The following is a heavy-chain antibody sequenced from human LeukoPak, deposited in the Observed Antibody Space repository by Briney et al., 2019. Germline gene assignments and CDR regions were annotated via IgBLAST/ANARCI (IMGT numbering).Heavy chain of an antibody. J-gene: IGHJ4*02. CDR3: ARDLRLYDSGNDY. V-gene: IGHV3-7*01. CDR2: IKQDGSEK. CDR1: GFTFSSYW. D-gene: IGHD1-26*01. Sequence: GGSLRLSCAASGFTFSSYWMSWVRQAPGKGLEWVANIKQDGSEKYYVDSVKGRFTISRDNAKNSLYLQMNSLRAEDTAVYYCARDLRLYDSGNDYWGQGTLVTVSS.